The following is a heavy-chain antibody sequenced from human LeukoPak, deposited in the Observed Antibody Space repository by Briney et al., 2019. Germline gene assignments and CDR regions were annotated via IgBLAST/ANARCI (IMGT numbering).Heavy chain of an antibody. V-gene: IGHV3-48*01. D-gene: IGHD5-18*01. CDR1: GFTLSSHS. CDR3: VRSNKPGYSYGYSGDY. CDR2: ISSSGSTI. Sequence: QPGGSLRLSCAASGFTLSSHSLNWVRQAPGKGLEWLSYISSSGSTIHYADSVKGRITISRDNAKNSLYLQMNSLRAEDTAVYYCVRSNKPGYSYGYSGDYWGQGTLVTVSS. J-gene: IGHJ4*02.